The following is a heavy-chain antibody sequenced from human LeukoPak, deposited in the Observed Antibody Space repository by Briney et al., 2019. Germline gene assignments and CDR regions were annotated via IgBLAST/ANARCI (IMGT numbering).Heavy chain of an antibody. CDR2: IIPIFGTA. J-gene: IGHJ4*02. Sequence: ASVKVSCKASGGTFSSYAISWVRQAPGQGLEWMGGIIPIFGTANYAQKFQGRVTITADESTSTAYMELSSLRSEDTAVYYCARDRYYYDSSGYYYHYFDYWGQGTLVTVSS. CDR3: ARDRYYYDSSGYYYHYFDY. D-gene: IGHD3-22*01. V-gene: IGHV1-69*13. CDR1: GGTFSSYA.